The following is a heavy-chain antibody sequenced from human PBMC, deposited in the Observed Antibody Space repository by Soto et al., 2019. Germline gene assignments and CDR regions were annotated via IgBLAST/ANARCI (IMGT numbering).Heavy chain of an antibody. CDR1: GGTFNNYA. V-gene: IGHV1-69*01. D-gene: IGHD3-10*01. CDR2: IIPAFGIP. J-gene: IGHJ6*02. CDR3: ARDTREITRVRGVIPYYIYHMDV. Sequence: QVQLAQSGAEVKKRGSSVKVSCRVSGGTFNNYAISWVRQAPGEGLEWMGGIIPAFGIPKYAQRFQDRVTISADVYAATAYMELTSLRSDDTAVYYCARDTREITRVRGVIPYYIYHMDVWGPGTTVAVSS.